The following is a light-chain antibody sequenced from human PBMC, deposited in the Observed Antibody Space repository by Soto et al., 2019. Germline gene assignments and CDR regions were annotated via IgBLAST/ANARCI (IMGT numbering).Light chain of an antibody. CDR2: DVA. CDR3: VSFTSSTTYV. CDR1: SSDVGGSNF. Sequence: QSVLTQPASVSGSPGQSITISGTGTSSDVGGSNFVSWYQQHPGKPPKLIIYDVATRPSGVSNRFSGSKSGSTASLIISRLQTEDEADYYCVSFTSSTTYVFGSGTKLTVL. V-gene: IGLV2-14*03. J-gene: IGLJ1*01.